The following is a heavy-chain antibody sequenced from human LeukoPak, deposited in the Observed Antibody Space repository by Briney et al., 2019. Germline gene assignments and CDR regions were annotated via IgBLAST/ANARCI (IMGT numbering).Heavy chain of an antibody. CDR1: GFTFSSYW. D-gene: IGHD1-7*01. V-gene: IGHV3-7*03. CDR2: IKQDGSEK. Sequence: PGGSLRLSCAASGFTFSSYWMHWVRQAPGKGLEWVANIKQDGSEKYYVDSVKGRFTISRNNSKNTLYLQMNSLRAEDTAVYYCARFITGTLYGMDVWGQGTTVTVSS. J-gene: IGHJ6*02. CDR3: ARFITGTLYGMDV.